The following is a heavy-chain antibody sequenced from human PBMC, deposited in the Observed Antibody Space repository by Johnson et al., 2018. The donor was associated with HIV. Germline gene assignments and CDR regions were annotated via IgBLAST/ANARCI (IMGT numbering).Heavy chain of an antibody. V-gene: IGHV3-23*04. CDR1: GFTFSSYA. J-gene: IGHJ3*02. Sequence: EVQLVESGGGVVQPGRSLRLSCAASGFTFSSYAMHWVRQAPGKGLEWVSAISGSGGSTYYADSVKGRFTISRENSKNTLYLQMNSLRAEDTAVYYCAKVLSVEMAHNSGGGFDIWGQGTMVTVSS. CDR3: AKVLSVEMAHNSGGGFDI. CDR2: ISGSGGST. D-gene: IGHD5-24*01.